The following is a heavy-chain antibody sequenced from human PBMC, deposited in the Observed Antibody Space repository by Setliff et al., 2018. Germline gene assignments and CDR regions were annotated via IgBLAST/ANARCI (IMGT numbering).Heavy chain of an antibody. Sequence: ASVKVSCKASGYIFTGYYMHWVRQAPGQGLEWMGWINTNTGNPTYAQGFTGRFVFSLDTSVSTAYLQISSLKAEDTAVYYCASSGWGVGGAFDYWGQGTLVTVSS. V-gene: IGHV7-4-1*02. CDR1: GYIFTGYY. J-gene: IGHJ4*02. CDR3: ASSGWGVGGAFDY. D-gene: IGHD3-22*01. CDR2: INTNTGNP.